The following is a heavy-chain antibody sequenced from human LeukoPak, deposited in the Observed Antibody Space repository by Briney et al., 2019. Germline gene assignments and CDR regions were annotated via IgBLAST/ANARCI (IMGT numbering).Heavy chain of an antibody. D-gene: IGHD3-3*01. J-gene: IGHJ4*02. Sequence: GGSLRLSCAASELINTHYWMHWVRQVPGKGLVWVSRIKLDENTAYYADFVKGRFTISRDNAKSTIYLQMNSLRVEDSAVYYCARDRALWNWGQGTLVTVSS. V-gene: IGHV3-74*01. CDR2: IKLDENTA. CDR3: ARDRALWN. CDR1: ELINTHYW.